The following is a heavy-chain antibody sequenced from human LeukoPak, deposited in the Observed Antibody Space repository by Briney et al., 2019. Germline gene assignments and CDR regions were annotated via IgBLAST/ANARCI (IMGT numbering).Heavy chain of an antibody. D-gene: IGHD3-10*01. Sequence: ASVKVSCKASGYTFTGYYMHWVRQAPGQGLEWMGIINSSGGTTSYAQKFQGRVTMTRGTSTSTVYMELSSLRSEDTAVYYCAREMAHSGSYYGDDYWGQGTLVTVSS. CDR1: GYTFTGYY. J-gene: IGHJ4*02. CDR2: INSSGGTT. V-gene: IGHV1-46*01. CDR3: AREMAHSGSYYGDDY.